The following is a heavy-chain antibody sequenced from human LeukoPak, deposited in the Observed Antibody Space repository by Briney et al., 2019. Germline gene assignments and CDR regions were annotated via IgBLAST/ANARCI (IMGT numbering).Heavy chain of an antibody. Sequence: SETLSLTCTVSGGSISSYYWSWIRQPPGKGLEWIGHIYYSGSTNYNPSLKSRVTISVDTSKNQFSLKLSSVTAADTAVYYCARWGTASQYYYYYGMDVWGQGTTVTVSS. CDR2: IYYSGST. CDR3: ARWGTASQYYYYYGMDV. J-gene: IGHJ6*02. CDR1: GGSISSYY. D-gene: IGHD1-14*01. V-gene: IGHV4-59*01.